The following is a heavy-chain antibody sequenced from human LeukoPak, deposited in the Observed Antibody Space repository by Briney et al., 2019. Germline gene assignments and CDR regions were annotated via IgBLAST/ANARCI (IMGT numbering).Heavy chain of an antibody. J-gene: IGHJ3*02. CDR2: IYYSGST. Sequence: PSETLSLTCTVSGGSISSSSYYWGWIRQPPGKGLEWIGSIYYSGSTYYNPSLKSRVTISVDTSENQFSLKLSSVTAADTAVYYCARLGEDYDILTGYSQFDIWGQGTMVTVSS. D-gene: IGHD3-9*01. CDR1: GGSISSSSYY. V-gene: IGHV4-39*07. CDR3: ARLGEDYDILTGYSQFDI.